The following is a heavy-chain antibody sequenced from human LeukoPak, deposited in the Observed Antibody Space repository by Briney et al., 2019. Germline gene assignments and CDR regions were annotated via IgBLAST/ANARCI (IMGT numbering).Heavy chain of an antibody. CDR2: IYYSGSN. J-gene: IGHJ6*03. CDR3: ARVLKVQWLANMDV. D-gene: IGHD6-19*01. V-gene: IGHV4-39*07. Sequence: PSETLSLTCTVSGGSISTSSYYWGWIRQPPGKGLEWIGSIYYSGSNYYNLSLKSRVTISVDTSKNQFSLKLSSLTAADTAVYYCARVLKVQWLANMDVWGKGTTVTVSS. CDR1: GGSISTSSYY.